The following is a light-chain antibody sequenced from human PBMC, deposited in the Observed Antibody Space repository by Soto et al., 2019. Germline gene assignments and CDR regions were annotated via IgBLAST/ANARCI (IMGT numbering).Light chain of an antibody. CDR3: QQYGSSPLT. J-gene: IGKJ4*01. CDR1: QSVSSDY. Sequence: IVLTQAPGTLSFSPGDRATLSFRASQSVSSDYLAWYQQKPGQTPKVLIYRASSRATGIPDRFSGSGSGTDFTLTINRLEPEDFAVYYCQQYGSSPLTFGGGTKVDIK. V-gene: IGKV3-20*01. CDR2: RAS.